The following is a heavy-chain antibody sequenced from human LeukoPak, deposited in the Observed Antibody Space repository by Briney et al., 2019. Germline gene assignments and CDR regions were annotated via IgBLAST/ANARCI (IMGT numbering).Heavy chain of an antibody. Sequence: GGSLRLSCAASGFTFSSYGMHWVRQAPGKGLEWVAFIRYDGSNKYYADSVKGRFTISRDNSKNTLYLQMNSLRAEDTAVYYCARVFAAAAMNGAFDIWGQGTMVTVSS. J-gene: IGHJ3*02. CDR3: ARVFAAAAMNGAFDI. CDR1: GFTFSSYG. D-gene: IGHD6-13*01. CDR2: IRYDGSNK. V-gene: IGHV3-30*02.